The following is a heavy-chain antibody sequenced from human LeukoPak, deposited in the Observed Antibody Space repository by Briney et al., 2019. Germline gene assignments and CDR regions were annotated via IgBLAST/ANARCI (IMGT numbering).Heavy chain of an antibody. CDR1: GFTFSSYA. J-gene: IGHJ4*02. CDR3: AKARRDFWSGYYLFGY. Sequence: GGSLRLSCAASGFTFSSYAMSWVRQAPGKGLEWVSAISGSGGSTYYADSVKGRFTISRDNSKNTLYLQMNSLRAEDTAVYYCAKARRDFWSGYYLFGYWGQGTPVTVSS. CDR2: ISGSGGST. V-gene: IGHV3-23*01. D-gene: IGHD3-3*01.